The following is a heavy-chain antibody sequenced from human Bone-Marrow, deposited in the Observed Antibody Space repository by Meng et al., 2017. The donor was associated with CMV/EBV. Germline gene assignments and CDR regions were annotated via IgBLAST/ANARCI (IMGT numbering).Heavy chain of an antibody. J-gene: IGHJ4*02. Sequence: ASSMVTCKASGYTFTGHYNHWVRQTPGQGLEWMGWIDPKNGATSYAEKFQGRVTMTRDTSISTAYMEMSSLRSDDTARYFCARVVWGDIAFDYWGQGTLVTVSS. V-gene: IGHV1-2*02. CDR1: GYTFTGHY. CDR3: ARVVWGDIAFDY. D-gene: IGHD3-10*01. CDR2: IDPKNGAT.